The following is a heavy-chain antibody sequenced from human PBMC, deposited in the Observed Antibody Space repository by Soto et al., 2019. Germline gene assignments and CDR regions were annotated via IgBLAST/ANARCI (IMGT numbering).Heavy chain of an antibody. CDR2: ISIGSGSI. V-gene: IGHV3-48*02. J-gene: IGHJ3*01. Sequence: EVHLVESGGGLVQPGGSLRVSCAASGFTFSNYAMNWVRQAPGKGLEWVSYISIGSGSIFYADSMKGRFTISRDDAKNSLYLQMNTLRDEDTAVYYCVRDDRWAFDFWGQGTRVTVSS. CDR1: GFTFSNYA. D-gene: IGHD3-22*01. CDR3: VRDDRWAFDF.